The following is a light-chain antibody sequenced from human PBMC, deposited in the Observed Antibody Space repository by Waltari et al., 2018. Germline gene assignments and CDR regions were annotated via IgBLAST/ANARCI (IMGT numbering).Light chain of an antibody. V-gene: IGKV3-15*01. CDR2: GAS. Sequence: EIVMTQSPATLSVSPGEGATLSCRASQSVGSLLAWYQHKPGQAPRLLIYGASTRATGIPARVSGSGSETEFTLTISSLQSEDCALYYCQQYSNWPTFGQGTKVEIK. CDR3: QQYSNWPT. CDR1: QSVGSL. J-gene: IGKJ1*01.